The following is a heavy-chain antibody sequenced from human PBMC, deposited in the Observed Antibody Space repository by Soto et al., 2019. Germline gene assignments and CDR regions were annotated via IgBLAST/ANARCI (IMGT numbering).Heavy chain of an antibody. CDR2: MNPNSGNT. V-gene: IGHV1-8*01. D-gene: IGHD3-10*01. CDR1: GYTFTSYD. CDR3: ARAPASLWFGELYYYYYYMDV. J-gene: IGHJ6*03. Sequence: QVQLVQSGAEVKKPGASVKVSCKASGYTFTSYDINWVRQATGQGLEWMGWMNPNSGNTGYAQKFQGRVTMTRNTSRSRAYMELSSLRSEDTAVYYCARAPASLWFGELYYYYYYMDVWRKGTTVTVSS.